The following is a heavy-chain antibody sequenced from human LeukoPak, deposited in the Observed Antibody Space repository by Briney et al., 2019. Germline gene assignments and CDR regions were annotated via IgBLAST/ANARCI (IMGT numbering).Heavy chain of an antibody. V-gene: IGHV3-30*02. CDR1: GFTFSTYD. Sequence: GGSLRLSCPTSGFTFSTYDMHWVRQAPGKGLEWVAHIRFDGLRERYADSVRGRVTVSRDNSKNTLFLQMNSLRAEDTAVYYCAKDRQTYASYGYFDYWGQGTLVPVST. CDR2: IRFDGLRE. J-gene: IGHJ4*02. D-gene: IGHD2-21*01. CDR3: AKDRQTYASYGYFDY.